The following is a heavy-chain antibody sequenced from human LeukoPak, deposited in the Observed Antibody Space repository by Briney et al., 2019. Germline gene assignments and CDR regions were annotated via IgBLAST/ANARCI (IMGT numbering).Heavy chain of an antibody. J-gene: IGHJ4*02. CDR1: GGSISSGSYY. CDR3: ARDDYSTFSY. V-gene: IGHV4-39*07. Sequence: SETLSLTCTVSGGSISSGSYYWGWIRQPPGKGLEWIGEIYHSGSTNYNPSLKSRVTISVDKSKNQFSLKLSSVTAADTAVYYCARDDYSTFSYWGQGTLVTVSS. D-gene: IGHD4-11*01. CDR2: IYHSGST.